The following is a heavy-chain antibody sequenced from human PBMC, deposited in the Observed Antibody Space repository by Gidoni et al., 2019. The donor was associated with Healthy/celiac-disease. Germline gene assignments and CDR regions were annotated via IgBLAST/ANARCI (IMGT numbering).Heavy chain of an antibody. V-gene: IGHV3-11*06. CDR2: ISSSSSYT. Sequence: QVQLVESGGGLVKPGGSLRLSCAASGFTFSAYYMSWIRQAPGKGLEWVSYISSSSSYTNYADSVKGRFTISRDNAKNSLYLQMNSLRAEDTAVYYCARDRISLPRFSHYYYGMDVWGQGTTVTVSS. D-gene: IGHD3-9*01. J-gene: IGHJ6*02. CDR1: GFTFSAYY. CDR3: ARDRISLPRFSHYYYGMDV.